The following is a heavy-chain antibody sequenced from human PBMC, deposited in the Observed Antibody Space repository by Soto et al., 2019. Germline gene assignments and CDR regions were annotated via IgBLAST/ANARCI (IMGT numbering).Heavy chain of an antibody. V-gene: IGHV3-23*01. D-gene: IGHD2-21*01. CDR3: AHIMGVDCRSVFFY. J-gene: IGHJ4*02. CDR2: ISGGGGST. CDR1: GFTFSNYA. Sequence: EVQLLESGGGLVQPGGSLRLSCAASGFTFSNYAMSWVRQAPGKGLVWVSRISGGGGSTFYADSVKGRFTISRDNSKNTLYVQMNRMRAEVTAVYYCAHIMGVDCRSVFFYSGPGKLVNVSS.